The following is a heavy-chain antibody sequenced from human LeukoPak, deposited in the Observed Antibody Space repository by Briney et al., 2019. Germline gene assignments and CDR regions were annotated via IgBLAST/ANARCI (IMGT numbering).Heavy chain of an antibody. CDR1: GFAFSSYA. D-gene: IGHD1-26*01. CDR2: ISGSGGST. J-gene: IGHJ6*03. V-gene: IGHV3-23*01. Sequence: GGSLRLSCAASGFAFSSYAMSWVRQAPGKGLEWVSAISGSGGSTYYADSVKGRFTISRDNSKNTLYLQMNSLRAEDRAVYYYAKPSGSYYGYYYYYYMDVWGKGTTVTVSS. CDR3: AKPSGSYYGYYYYYYMDV.